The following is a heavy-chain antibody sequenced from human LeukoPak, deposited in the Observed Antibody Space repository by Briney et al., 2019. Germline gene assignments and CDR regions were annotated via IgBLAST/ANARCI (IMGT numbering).Heavy chain of an antibody. J-gene: IGHJ1*01. D-gene: IGHD3-3*01. CDR2: ISYDGSNK. CDR3: AKDQHGWIFGAGVD. Sequence: GGSLRLSCAASGFTFSSYGMHWVRQAPGKGLEWVAVISYDGSNKYYADSVKGRFTISRDNSKNTLYLQMNSLRADDTAVYFCAKDQHGWIFGAGVDWGQGTLVTVSS. V-gene: IGHV3-30*18. CDR1: GFTFSSYG.